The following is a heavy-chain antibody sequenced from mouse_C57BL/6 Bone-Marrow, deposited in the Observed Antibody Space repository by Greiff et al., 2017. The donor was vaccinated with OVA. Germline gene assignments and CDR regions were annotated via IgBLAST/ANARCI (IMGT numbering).Heavy chain of an antibody. CDR2: IYPGSGST. V-gene: IGHV1-55*01. Sequence: QVQLQQPGAELVKPGASVKMSCKASGYTFTSYWITWVKQRPGQGLEWIGDIYPGSGSTNYNEKFKSKATLTVDTSSSTAYMQLSSLTSEDAAVYYCARERAYEYGRYWYFDVWGTGTTVTVSS. CDR1: GYTFTSYW. D-gene: IGHD2-4*01. CDR3: ARERAYEYGRYWYFDV. J-gene: IGHJ1*03.